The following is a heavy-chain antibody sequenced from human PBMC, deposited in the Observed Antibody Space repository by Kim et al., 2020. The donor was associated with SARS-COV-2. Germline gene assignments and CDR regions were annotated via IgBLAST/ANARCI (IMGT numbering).Heavy chain of an antibody. CDR3: ARDGVHTVTGGGYYYYGMDV. J-gene: IGHJ6*02. D-gene: IGHD4-4*01. V-gene: IGHV3-7*01. CDR1: GFTFSSYW. CDR2: IKQDGSEK. Sequence: GGSLRLSCAASGFTFSSYWMSWVRQAPGKGLEWVANIKQDGSEKYYVDSVKGRFTISRDNAKNSLYLQMNSLRAEDTAVYYCARDGVHTVTGGGYYYYGMDVWGQGTTVTVSS.